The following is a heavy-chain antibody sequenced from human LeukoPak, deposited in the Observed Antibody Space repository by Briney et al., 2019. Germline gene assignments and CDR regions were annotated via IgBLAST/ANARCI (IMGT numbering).Heavy chain of an antibody. J-gene: IGHJ4*02. D-gene: IGHD5-12*01. Sequence: PSETLSLTCAVYGGSFSGYYWSWIRQPPGKGLEWIGEINHSGSTNYNPSLKSRVTISVDTSKNQFSLKLSSVTAADTAVYYRARGRSGYSPPPFYWGQGTLVTVSS. V-gene: IGHV4-34*01. CDR1: GGSFSGYY. CDR3: ARGRSGYSPPPFY. CDR2: INHSGST.